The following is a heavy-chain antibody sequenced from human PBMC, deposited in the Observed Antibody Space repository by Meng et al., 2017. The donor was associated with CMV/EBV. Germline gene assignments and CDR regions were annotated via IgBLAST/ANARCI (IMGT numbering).Heavy chain of an antibody. V-gene: IGHV1-69*05. CDR3: ARSIFGVVAYFDY. CDR2: IIPIFGTA. D-gene: IGHD3-3*01. CDR1: GGTFSSDA. Sequence: KASGGTFSSDAISWVRQAPGQGLEWMGGIIPIFGTANYAQKFQGRVTITTDESTSTAYMELSSLRSEDTAVYYCARSIFGVVAYFDYWGQGTLVTVS. J-gene: IGHJ4*02.